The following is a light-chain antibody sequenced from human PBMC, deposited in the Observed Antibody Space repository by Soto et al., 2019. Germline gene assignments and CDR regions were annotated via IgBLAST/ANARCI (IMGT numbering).Light chain of an antibody. J-gene: IGLJ2*01. V-gene: IGLV2-14*01. CDR2: YVS. CDR3: SSYTSSSTVV. Sequence: QSVLTQPASVAGSPGQSITISCTGTSSDVGGYNYVSWYQQHAGKAPKLMIYYVSNRPSGVSNRFSGSKSGNTAYLTISGLQAEDEADYYCSSYTSSSTVVFGGGSKLTLL. CDR1: SSDVGGYNY.